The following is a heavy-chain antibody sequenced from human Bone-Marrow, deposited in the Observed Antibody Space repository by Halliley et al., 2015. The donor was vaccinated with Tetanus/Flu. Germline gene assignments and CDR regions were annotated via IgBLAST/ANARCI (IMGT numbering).Heavy chain of an antibody. Sequence: SGFTFSNYNMHWVRQAPGKGLEWVGVIWYDGSNQYYADSMEGRFTISRDNSKNMLYLQMNSLRAEDTALYYCATLTEFDYWGQGTPVTVSS. CDR3: ATLTEFDY. CDR2: IWYDGSNQ. J-gene: IGHJ4*02. V-gene: IGHV3-33*01. CDR1: GFTFSNYN.